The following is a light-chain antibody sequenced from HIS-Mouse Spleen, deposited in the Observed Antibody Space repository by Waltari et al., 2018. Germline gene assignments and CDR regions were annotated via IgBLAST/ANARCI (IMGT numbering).Light chain of an antibody. Sequence: SYVLTQPPSVSVAPGKTARITCGGNNIGSKSVHWYQQQPGQAPVLVVYDDSDRPSAIPERFSGSNSGNTATLTISRVEAGDEADYYCQVWDSSSDHVVFGGGTKLTVL. V-gene: IGLV3-21*03. CDR3: QVWDSSSDHVV. CDR2: DDS. J-gene: IGLJ2*01. CDR1: NIGSKS.